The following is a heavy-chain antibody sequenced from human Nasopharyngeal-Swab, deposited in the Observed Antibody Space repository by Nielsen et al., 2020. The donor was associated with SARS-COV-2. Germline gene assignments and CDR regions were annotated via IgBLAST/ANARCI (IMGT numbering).Heavy chain of an antibody. Sequence: GESLKISCAASRFTFSDYWMSWVRQAPGKGLEWVANIKHDGSEIYYADSVKGRFTISRDNARNSLYLQMRSLRAEDTAVYHCARHGADCSRTSCYRRHGFDIWGQGTMVTVSS. J-gene: IGHJ3*02. CDR1: RFTFSDYW. CDR3: ARHGADCSRTSCYRRHGFDI. V-gene: IGHV3-7*01. CDR2: IKHDGSEI. D-gene: IGHD2-2*02.